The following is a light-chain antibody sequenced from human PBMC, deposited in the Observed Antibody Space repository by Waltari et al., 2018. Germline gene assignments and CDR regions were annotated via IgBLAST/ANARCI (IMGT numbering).Light chain of an antibody. J-gene: IGKJ2*01. CDR1: QGISNS. CDR3: QQYYSTPQT. V-gene: IGKV1-NL1*01. CDR2: DAS. Sequence: DIHMTQSPSSLSPSIGDRVTITCRASQGISNSLAWYQQKPGQAPKLLLYDASRLKSGVPSRFSGSGSETDYTRTITSLQPEDFATYYCQQYYSTPQTFGQGTKLDI.